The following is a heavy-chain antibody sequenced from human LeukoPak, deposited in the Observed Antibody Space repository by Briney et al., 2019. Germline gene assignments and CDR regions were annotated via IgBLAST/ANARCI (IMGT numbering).Heavy chain of an antibody. CDR1: GFTFSSYE. CDR3: ARDCGSPSCYYYGMDV. CDR2: ISSSGSTI. D-gene: IGHD2-2*01. J-gene: IGHJ6*02. V-gene: IGHV3-48*03. Sequence: GGSLRLSFAASGFTFSSYEMNWVRQAPGKGLEWVSYISSSGSTIYYADSVKGRFTISRDNAKNSLYLQMNSLRAEDTAVYYCARDCGSPSCYYYGMDVWGQGTTVTVSS.